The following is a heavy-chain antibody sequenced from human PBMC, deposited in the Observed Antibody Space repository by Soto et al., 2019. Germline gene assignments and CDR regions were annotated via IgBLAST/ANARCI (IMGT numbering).Heavy chain of an antibody. J-gene: IGHJ6*02. CDR1: GDSISRYY. CDR2: IYYSGST. Sequence: SETLSLTCTVSGDSISRYYWRWSRQPPVQGLEWIGYIYYSGSTTYNPSLKCRFTISVDTSKNQFSLKLISVTAADTAVYYCARQGFGVLHGLVDVWGQGTTVTVSS. D-gene: IGHD3-10*01. CDR3: ARQGFGVLHGLVDV. V-gene: IGHV4-59*08.